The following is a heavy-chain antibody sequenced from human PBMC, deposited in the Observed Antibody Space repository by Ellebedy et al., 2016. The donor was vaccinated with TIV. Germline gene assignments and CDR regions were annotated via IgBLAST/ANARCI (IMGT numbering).Heavy chain of an antibody. CDR2: ISSSSTYI. D-gene: IGHD4-17*01. Sequence: GESLKISCAASGFTFITYSMNWVRQAPGKGLEWVSSISSSSTYIYYADSLKGRFTISSDNAKNSLYLQMNSLRGEDTAVYYCARQVGDGMDVWGQGTTVTVSS. V-gene: IGHV3-21*01. J-gene: IGHJ6*02. CDR1: GFTFITYS. CDR3: ARQVGDGMDV.